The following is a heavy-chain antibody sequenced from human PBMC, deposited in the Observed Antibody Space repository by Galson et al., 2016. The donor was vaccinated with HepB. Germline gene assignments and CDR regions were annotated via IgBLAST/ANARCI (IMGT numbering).Heavy chain of an antibody. Sequence: LRLSCAASGFTFSSYGMHWVRQAPGKGLKWVAVISYDGGKKYYSDSVKGRFTISRDNSKNTLSLQITSLRGDDSAVYYCAKDLDPGTVVTPTGVGYYYYGLDVWGQGTTVTVSS. V-gene: IGHV3-30*18. CDR1: GFTFSSYG. J-gene: IGHJ6*02. CDR2: ISYDGGKK. D-gene: IGHD1-1*01. CDR3: AKDLDPGTVVTPTGVGYYYYGLDV.